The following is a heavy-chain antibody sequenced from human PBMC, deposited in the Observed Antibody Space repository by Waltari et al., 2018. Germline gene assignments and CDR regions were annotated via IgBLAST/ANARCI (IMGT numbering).Heavy chain of an antibody. CDR3: ARAEGLGFDP. V-gene: IGHV4-39*07. CDR2: IYTSGSP. CDR1: GGSISSSSYY. D-gene: IGHD3-3*01. J-gene: IGHJ5*02. Sequence: QLQLQESGPGLVKPSETLSLTCTVSGGSISSSSYYWGWIRQPPGKGLEWIGRIYTSGSPNDNPSLKSRVTMSVDTSKNQFSLKLSSVTAADTAVYYCARAEGLGFDPGGQGTLVTVSS.